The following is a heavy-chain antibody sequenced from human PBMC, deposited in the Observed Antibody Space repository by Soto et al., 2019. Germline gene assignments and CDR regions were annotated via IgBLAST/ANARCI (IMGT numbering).Heavy chain of an antibody. J-gene: IGHJ4*02. CDR3: ARGGAMGVDY. D-gene: IGHD1-26*01. CDR2: IYFDGITT. V-gene: IGHV3-74*01. Sequence: VQLVESGGGVVQPGGSLSLSCPASGFTFNTHWMHWVRQAPGKGLVWVSRIYFDGITTNYADSVKGRLTVSRDNAMDTVYLHVNALRDEDTAVYYCARGGAMGVDYWGEGTLVTVSS. CDR1: GFTFNTHW.